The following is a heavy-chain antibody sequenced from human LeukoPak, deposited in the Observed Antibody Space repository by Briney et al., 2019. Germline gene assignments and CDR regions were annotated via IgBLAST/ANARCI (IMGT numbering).Heavy chain of an antibody. CDR2: ISSSGSTI. CDR1: GFTFGSYE. J-gene: IGHJ6*04. CDR3: AELGITMIGGV. Sequence: PGGSLRLPCAASGFTFGSYEMNWVRQAPGKGLEGVSYISSSGSTIYYADSVKGRFTIPRDNDKNSLYLQMNSLRAEDTAVYYCAELGITMIGGVWGRGTTVSISS. V-gene: IGHV3-48*03. D-gene: IGHD3-10*02.